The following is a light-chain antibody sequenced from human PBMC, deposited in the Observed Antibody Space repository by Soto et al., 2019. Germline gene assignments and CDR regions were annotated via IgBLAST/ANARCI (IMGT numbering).Light chain of an antibody. CDR3: QQHDNGWA. J-gene: IGKJ1*01. V-gene: IGKV3-15*01. CDR1: QSIRSN. Sequence: EIVMTQSPATLSVSPGERATLSCTASQSIRSNLAWYQQKPGQAPRLLIYGASTRATGIPARFSGSGSGTEFTLTISSLQSEDFAVSYCQQHDNGWAFGQGTKVEIK. CDR2: GAS.